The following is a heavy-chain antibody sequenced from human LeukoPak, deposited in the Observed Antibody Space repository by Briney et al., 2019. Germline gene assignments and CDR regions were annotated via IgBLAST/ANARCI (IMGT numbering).Heavy chain of an antibody. J-gene: IGHJ3*02. V-gene: IGHV3-74*01. CDR2: INSDGRST. D-gene: IGHD2-15*01. Sequence: XGSLRLSCAASGFTFSGYWMHWVRHAPEKGLVWVSRINSDGRSTIYADSVKGRFTISRDNAKNSLYLQMNSLRAEDTAVYYCVRGYCSGGSCYARAFDIWGQGTMVTVSS. CDR1: GFTFSGYW. CDR3: VRGYCSGGSCYARAFDI.